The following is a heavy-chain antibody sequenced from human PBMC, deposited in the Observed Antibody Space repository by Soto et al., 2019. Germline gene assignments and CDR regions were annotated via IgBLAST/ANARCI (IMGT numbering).Heavy chain of an antibody. CDR3: ASNYGLFDN. D-gene: IGHD4-17*01. V-gene: IGHV3-23*01. CDR2: ISGSGGRV. Sequence: EVQLLESGGGMVEPRGSLTLSCAASGFSFGTYVMNWVRQAPGKGLEWVSGISGSGGRVYSADSVKGRFTISRDNAENSLYLQMSSLRVEDTAVYYCASNYGLFDNWGQGTLVAVSS. J-gene: IGHJ4*02. CDR1: GFSFGTYV.